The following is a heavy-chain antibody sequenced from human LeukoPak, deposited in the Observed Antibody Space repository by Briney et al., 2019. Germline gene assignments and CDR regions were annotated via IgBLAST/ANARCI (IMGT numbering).Heavy chain of an antibody. D-gene: IGHD3-3*01. CDR2: FDSSGNT. CDR3: ARGLVSEHRGQDLENFFDH. CDR1: GGASSGYY. Sequence: SETLSLTCTVSGGASSGYYWSWIRQPAGKRLEWIGRFDSSGNTRYNPSLESRVTMSLDTSKNQLSLRLNSVTAADTAVYYCARGLVSEHRGQDLENFFDHWGQGILVTVSS. V-gene: IGHV4-4*07. J-gene: IGHJ4*02.